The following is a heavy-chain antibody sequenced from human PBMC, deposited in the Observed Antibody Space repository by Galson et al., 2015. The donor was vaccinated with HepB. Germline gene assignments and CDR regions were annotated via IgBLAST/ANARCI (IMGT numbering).Heavy chain of an antibody. CDR3: ARDVEYYDSSGYYPYY. CDR1: GGTFSSYT. J-gene: IGHJ4*02. D-gene: IGHD3-22*01. CDR2: IIPILGIA. V-gene: IGHV1-69*04. Sequence: SVKVSCKASGGTFSSYTISWVRQAPGQGLEWMGRIIPILGIANYAQKFQGRVTITADKSTSTAYMELSSLRSEDTAVYYCARDVEYYDSSGYYPYYWGQGTLVTVSS.